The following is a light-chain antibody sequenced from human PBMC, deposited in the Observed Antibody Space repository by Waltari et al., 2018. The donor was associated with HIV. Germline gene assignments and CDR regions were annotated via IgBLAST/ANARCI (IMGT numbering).Light chain of an antibody. CDR1: SSNVGNQG. J-gene: IGLJ3*02. CDR3: SAWDNTLSAWV. CDR2: RSN. V-gene: IGLV10-54*01. Sequence: QAGLNQPPSVSKGLRQTATLTCSGNSSNVGNQGAAWLQQHQGHPPKLRSYRSNNRPSGISERLSASRSGNTASLTITGLQPEDEADYYCSAWDNTLSAWVFGGGTKLTVL.